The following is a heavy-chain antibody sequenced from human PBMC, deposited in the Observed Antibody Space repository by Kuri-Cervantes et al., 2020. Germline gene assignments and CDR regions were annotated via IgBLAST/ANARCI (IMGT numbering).Heavy chain of an antibody. D-gene: IGHD2-2*01. Sequence: ASVKVSCKASGYTFTSYDINWVRQATGQGLEWMGWINPNSGGTNYAQKFQGRVTMTRDTSISTAYMELSRLRSDDTAVYYCARGGPAAITGYYYYYGMDVWGQGTTVTVSS. CDR2: INPNSGGT. V-gene: IGHV1-2*02. J-gene: IGHJ6*02. CDR3: ARGGPAAITGYYYYYGMDV. CDR1: GYTFTSYD.